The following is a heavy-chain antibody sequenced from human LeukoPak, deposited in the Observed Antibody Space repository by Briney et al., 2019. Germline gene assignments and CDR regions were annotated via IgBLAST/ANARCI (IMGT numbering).Heavy chain of an antibody. V-gene: IGHV4-38-2*02. D-gene: IGHD3-22*01. Sequence: SETLSLTCTVSGYSISSGYYWGWIRQPPGQGLEWIGSIYHSGSTNYNPSLKSRVTISVDTSKNQFSLKLNSVTAADTAVYYCAKSNGYGLIDIWGQGTMVTVSS. J-gene: IGHJ3*02. CDR1: GYSISSGYY. CDR2: IYHSGST. CDR3: AKSNGYGLIDI.